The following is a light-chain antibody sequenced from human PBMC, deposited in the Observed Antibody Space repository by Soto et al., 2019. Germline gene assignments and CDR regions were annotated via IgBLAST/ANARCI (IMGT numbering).Light chain of an antibody. V-gene: IGKV3-11*01. J-gene: IGKJ4*01. CDR2: DAS. CDR3: QQRSNWPPLT. CDR1: QSLSID. Sequence: EIVLTQSPATLSLSPGERATFSCRASQSLSIDLVWYQQKPGQAPRLLIYDASYTATGIPARFSGSGSGTDFTLTISSLVPEDFAVYYCQQRSNWPPLTFGGGTKVDIK.